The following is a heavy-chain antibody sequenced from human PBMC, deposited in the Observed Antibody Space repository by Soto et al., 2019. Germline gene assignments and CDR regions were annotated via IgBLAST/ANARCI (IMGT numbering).Heavy chain of an antibody. V-gene: IGHV2-70*04. J-gene: IGHJ4*02. Sequence: SCPTLVNPTQTLTLTCTFSGFSLSTSGMRVSWIRQPPGKALEWLARIDWDDDKFYSTSLKTRLTISKDTSKNQVVLTMTNMDPVDTATYYCARISSSWSNFDYWGQGTLVTVSS. D-gene: IGHD6-13*01. CDR3: ARISSSWSNFDY. CDR2: IDWDDDK. CDR1: GFSLSTSGMR.